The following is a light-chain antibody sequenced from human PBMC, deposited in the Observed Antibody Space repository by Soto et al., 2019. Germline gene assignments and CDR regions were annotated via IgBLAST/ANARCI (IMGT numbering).Light chain of an antibody. J-gene: IGKJ2*01. CDR2: GAS. V-gene: IGKV3-20*01. CDR3: QQYGDSPVT. CDR1: QTVTSSY. Sequence: EIGLTQSPGTLSLSPGERATLSCRASQTVTSSYLAWYQQKPGQAPRLLIFGASNRATGIPDRFSGSGSGTDFTLTISRLEPEDFAVYYCQQYGDSPVTFGQGTKVDIK.